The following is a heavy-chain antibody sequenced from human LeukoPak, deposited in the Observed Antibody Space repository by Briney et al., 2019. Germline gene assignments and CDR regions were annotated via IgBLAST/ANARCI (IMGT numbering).Heavy chain of an antibody. CDR1: GFTFSSYG. J-gene: IGHJ3*02. Sequence: GGSLRLSCAASGFTFSSYGMSWVRQAPGKGLEWVSSISGSGGTTYYADSVKGRFTISRDNSKNTLYLQMNSLRADDTAVYSCAKGPPTVMANAFHIWGQGTMVTVS. D-gene: IGHD5-18*01. CDR2: ISGSGGTT. V-gene: IGHV3-23*01. CDR3: AKGPPTVMANAFHI.